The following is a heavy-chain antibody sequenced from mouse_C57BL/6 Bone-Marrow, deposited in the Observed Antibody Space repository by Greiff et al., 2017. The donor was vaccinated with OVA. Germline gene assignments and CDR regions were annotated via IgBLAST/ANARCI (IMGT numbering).Heavy chain of an antibody. CDR3: ARPLDRGWLLRPYAMDY. J-gene: IGHJ4*01. V-gene: IGHV1-80*01. Sequence: QVQLQQSGAELVKPGASVKISCKASGYAFSSYWMNWVKQRPGKGLEWIGQIYPGDGDTNYNGKFKGTATLTADKSSSTAYMQLSSLTSEDSAVYFCARPLDRGWLLRPYAMDYWGQGTSVTVSS. D-gene: IGHD2-3*01. CDR1: GYAFSSYW. CDR2: IYPGDGDT.